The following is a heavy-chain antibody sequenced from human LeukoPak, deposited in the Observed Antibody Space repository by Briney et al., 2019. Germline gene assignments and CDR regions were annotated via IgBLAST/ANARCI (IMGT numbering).Heavy chain of an antibody. CDR3: ATGYNDFRVEGRYFYS. D-gene: IGHD3-9*01. CDR1: GFTFSDYY. V-gene: IGHV3-11*01. J-gene: IGHJ4*02. Sequence: PGGSLRLSCAASGFTFSDYYMSWIRQAPGKGLEWASYISSSGSTIYYADSVKGRFTISRDNAKNSLYLQMNSLRAEDTAVYYCATGYNDFRVEGRYFYSWGQGTLVTVSS. CDR2: ISSSGSTI.